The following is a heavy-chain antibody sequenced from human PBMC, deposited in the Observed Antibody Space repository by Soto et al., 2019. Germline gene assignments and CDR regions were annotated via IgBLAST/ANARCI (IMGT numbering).Heavy chain of an antibody. J-gene: IGHJ6*02. CDR1: GFTFDDYA. CDR2: ISWNSGSI. V-gene: IGHV3-9*01. D-gene: IGHD4-4*01. CDR3: AKVATGNYYSYGMDV. Sequence: GGTLRLSCAASGFTFDDYAMHWVRQAPGKGLEWVSGISWNSGSIGYADSVKGRFTISRDNAKNSLYLQMNSLRAEDTALYYCAKVATGNYYSYGMDVWGQGTTVTVSS.